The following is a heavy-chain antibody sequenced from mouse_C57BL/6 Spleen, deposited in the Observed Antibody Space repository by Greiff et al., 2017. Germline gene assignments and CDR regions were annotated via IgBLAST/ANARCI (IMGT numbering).Heavy chain of an antibody. CDR2: IYPRSGNT. J-gene: IGHJ4*01. Sequence: QVQLQQSGAELARPGASVTLSCKASGYTFTSYGISWVKQRTGQGLEWIGEIYPRSGNTYYNEKFKGKATLTADKSSSTAYMELRSLTSEDSAVYFCARGEYYSNDEAMDYWGQGTSVTVSS. CDR3: ARGEYYSNDEAMDY. CDR1: GYTFTSYG. V-gene: IGHV1-81*01. D-gene: IGHD2-12*01.